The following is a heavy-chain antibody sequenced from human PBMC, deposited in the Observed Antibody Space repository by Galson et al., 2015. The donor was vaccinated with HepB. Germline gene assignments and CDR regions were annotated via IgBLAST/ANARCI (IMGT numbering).Heavy chain of an antibody. CDR3: ARLYCSSTSCYLGWKMDAFDI. D-gene: IGHD2-2*01. Sequence: SVKVSCKASGGTFSSYAISWVRQAPGQGLEWMGGIIPIFGTANYAQKFQGRATITADESTSTAYMELSSLRSEDTAVYYCARLYCSSTSCYLGWKMDAFDIWGQGTMVTVSS. CDR1: GGTFSSYA. V-gene: IGHV1-69*13. CDR2: IIPIFGTA. J-gene: IGHJ3*02.